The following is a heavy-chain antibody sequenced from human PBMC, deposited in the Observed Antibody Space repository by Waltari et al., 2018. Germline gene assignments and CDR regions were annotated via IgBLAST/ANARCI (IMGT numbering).Heavy chain of an antibody. CDR1: GYTFSDYY. V-gene: IGHV1-2*02. J-gene: IGHJ4*02. CDR3: AREWKRGEVVMPLGN. Sequence: QVQVVQSGTEVKKPGASVKVSCKPSGYTFSDYYIHWVRQAPGQGLEWMGWINPNNGDSNSAQRFQGRVSMTTDIFISTAYMELSRLTSDDTAVYYCAREWKRGEVVMPLGNWGQGTLVAVSS. CDR2: INPNNGDS. D-gene: IGHD3-22*01.